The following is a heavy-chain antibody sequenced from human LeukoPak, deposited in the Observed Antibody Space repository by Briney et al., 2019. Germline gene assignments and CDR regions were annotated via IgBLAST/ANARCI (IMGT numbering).Heavy chain of an antibody. CDR3: ARDKCDIVVVPAASRSDAFDI. D-gene: IGHD2-2*01. Sequence: SVKVSCKASGGTFSSYAISWVRQAPGQGLEWMGRIITIFGTANYAQKFQGRVTITTDESTSTAYMELSSLRSEDTAVYYCARDKCDIVVVPAASRSDAFDIWGQGTMVTVSS. J-gene: IGHJ3*02. CDR2: IITIFGTA. CDR1: GGTFSSYA. V-gene: IGHV1-69*05.